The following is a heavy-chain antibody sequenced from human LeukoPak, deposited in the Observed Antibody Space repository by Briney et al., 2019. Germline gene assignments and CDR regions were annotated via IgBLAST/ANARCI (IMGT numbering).Heavy chain of an antibody. D-gene: IGHD7-27*01. Sequence: SVKVSCKASGGTFSSYAISWVRQAPGQGLEWMGGIIPIFGTANYAQKFQGRVTITADESTSTAYMELSSLRSEDTAVYYCARSRTGAFDFDYWGQGTLVTVSS. CDR3: ARSRTGAFDFDY. CDR1: GGTFSSYA. J-gene: IGHJ4*02. CDR2: IIPIFGTA. V-gene: IGHV1-69*13.